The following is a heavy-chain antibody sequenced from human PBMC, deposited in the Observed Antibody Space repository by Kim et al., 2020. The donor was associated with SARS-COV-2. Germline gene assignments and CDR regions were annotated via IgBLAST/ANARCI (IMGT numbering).Heavy chain of an antibody. CDR2: ISAYNGNT. Sequence: ASVKVSCKASGYTFTSYGISWVRQAPGQGLEWMGWISAYNGNTNYAQKLQGRVTMTTDTSTSTAYMELRSLRSDDTAVYYCARAAYYYDSSGYLYYYYYYMDVGGKGTTVTASS. J-gene: IGHJ6*03. D-gene: IGHD3-22*01. CDR1: GYTFTSYG. CDR3: ARAAYYYDSSGYLYYYYYYMDV. V-gene: IGHV1-18*01.